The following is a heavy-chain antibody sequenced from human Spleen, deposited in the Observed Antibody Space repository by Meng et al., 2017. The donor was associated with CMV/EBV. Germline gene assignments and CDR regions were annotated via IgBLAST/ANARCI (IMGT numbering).Heavy chain of an antibody. J-gene: IGHJ4*02. CDR3: AREVVPAAKLDY. CDR2: INHSGST. D-gene: IGHD2-2*01. V-gene: IGHV4-34*01. Sequence: QLQLQQGGAGLLRPSETLFLPCTVYGGSFSGYYWSWIRQPPGKGLEWIGEINHSGSTNYNPSLKSRVTISVDTSKNQFSLKLSSVTAADTAVYYCAREVVPAAKLDYWGQGTLVTVSS. CDR1: GGSFSGYY.